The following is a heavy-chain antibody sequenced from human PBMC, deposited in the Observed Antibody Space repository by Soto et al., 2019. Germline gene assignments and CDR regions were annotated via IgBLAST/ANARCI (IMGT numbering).Heavy chain of an antibody. Sequence: QVQLQESGPGLVKPSQTLSLTCTVSGGSISSGAYYWSWIRQHPGKGLEWIGYIYYSGSTYYNPSLKSRVTISVDTSKNQFSLKLSSVTAADKAVYYCAIYDSSGSRGFQHWGQGTLVTVSS. CDR3: AIYDSSGSRGFQH. V-gene: IGHV4-31*03. CDR2: IYYSGST. D-gene: IGHD3-22*01. J-gene: IGHJ1*01. CDR1: GGSISSGAYY.